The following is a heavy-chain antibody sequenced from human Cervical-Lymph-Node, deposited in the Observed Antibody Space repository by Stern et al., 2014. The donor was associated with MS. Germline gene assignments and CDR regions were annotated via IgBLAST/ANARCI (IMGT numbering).Heavy chain of an antibody. CDR1: GFSLTTSGVG. D-gene: IGHD1-26*01. CDR3: ANRSTSVAGAWAS. V-gene: IGHV2-5*02. J-gene: IGHJ5*02. CDR2: RYWDDEN. Sequence: QVTLRESEPTLVKPTQTLTLTCDFSGFSLTTSGVGVGWIRQPPGKALEWLSLRYWDDENRYSTSLKNRLSISTDTAKNQVVLIMTNIDPVYTGTYYCANRSTSVAGAWASWGQGILVVVSS.